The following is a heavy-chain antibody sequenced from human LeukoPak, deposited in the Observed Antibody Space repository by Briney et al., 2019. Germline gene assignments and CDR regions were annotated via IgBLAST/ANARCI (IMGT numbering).Heavy chain of an antibody. Sequence: TASGTLSLTCAVYGGSFSGYYWSWIRQPPGKGLEWIGEINHSGSTNYNPSLKSRVTISVDTSKNQFSLKLSSVTAADTAVYYCAGALYYDFWSGYYTGWFDPWGQGALVTVSS. J-gene: IGHJ5*02. D-gene: IGHD3-3*01. CDR1: GGSFSGYY. CDR3: AGALYYDFWSGYYTGWFDP. CDR2: INHSGST. V-gene: IGHV4-34*01.